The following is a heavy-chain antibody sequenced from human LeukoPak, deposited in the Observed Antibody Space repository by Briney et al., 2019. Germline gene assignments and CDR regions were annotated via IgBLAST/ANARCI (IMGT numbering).Heavy chain of an antibody. CDR2: ISSSGSTI. CDR3: ARGFSGYSSYYFDY. J-gene: IGHJ4*02. D-gene: IGHD3-22*01. Sequence: GGSLRLSCAASGFTFSSYEMNWVRQAPGKGLEWVSYISSSGSTIYYADSVKGRFTISRDNAKNSLYLQMNSLRAEDTAVYYCARGFSGYSSYYFDYWGQGTLVTVSS. CDR1: GFTFSSYE. V-gene: IGHV3-48*03.